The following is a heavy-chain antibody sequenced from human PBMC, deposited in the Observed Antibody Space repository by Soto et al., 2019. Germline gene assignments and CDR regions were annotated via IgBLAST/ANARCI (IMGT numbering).Heavy chain of an antibody. CDR3: ARLGYCSSTSCYQGAFDI. J-gene: IGHJ3*02. CDR1: GFNFSSYS. D-gene: IGHD2-2*01. CDR2: ISTSSSYI. V-gene: IGHV3-21*01. Sequence: GGSLRLSCAASGFNFSSYSMNWVRQAPGKGLEWVSSISTSSSYIYYADSVKGRFTISRDNAKNSLYLQMNSLRAEDTAVYYCARLGYCSSTSCYQGAFDIWGQGTMVTVSS.